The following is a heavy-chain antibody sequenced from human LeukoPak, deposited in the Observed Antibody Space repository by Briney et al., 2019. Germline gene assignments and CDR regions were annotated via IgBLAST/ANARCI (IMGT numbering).Heavy chain of an antibody. Sequence: RPGGSLRLSCAASGFTFSSYWMSWVRQAPGKGLEWVSGNNWNGGNTAYADSVKGRFTISRDSAKNVLHLQMNSLRAEDTALYYCARTTVASGIPKDYYYYYMDLWGKGTTVTVSS. V-gene: IGHV3-20*04. CDR3: ARTTVASGIPKDYYYYYMDL. CDR2: NNWNGGNT. J-gene: IGHJ6*03. CDR1: GFTFSSYW. D-gene: IGHD3-10*01.